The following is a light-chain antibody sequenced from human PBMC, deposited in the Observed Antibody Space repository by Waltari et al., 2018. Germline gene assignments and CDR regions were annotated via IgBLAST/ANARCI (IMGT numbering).Light chain of an antibody. J-gene: IGKJ1*01. V-gene: IGKV1-39*01. CDR2: ASS. CDR3: QQNDSTPWT. Sequence: IQMTQSPSSLPTSLGDRVTIACRASQSITIYLNWYHQKPGKAPELLIYASSHLLSGVPSRFSGSGSGTDFTLTISSMQPEDFGNYYCQQNDSTPWTFGQGTKVEIK. CDR1: QSITIY.